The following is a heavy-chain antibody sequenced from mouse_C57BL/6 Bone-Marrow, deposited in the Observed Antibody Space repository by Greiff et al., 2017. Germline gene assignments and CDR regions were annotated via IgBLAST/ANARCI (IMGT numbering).Heavy chain of an antibody. CDR1: GFSLTSYG. Sequence: QVQLKESGPGLVQPSQSLSITCTVSGFSLTSYGVHWVRQSPGKGLEWLGVIGSGGSKDYNAAFITRLSISKDHSKSQVFFKMNRMHADDTAIYYCGRQRGHFYAMDYWGQGTSVTVSS. D-gene: IGHD6-1*01. CDR3: GRQRGHFYAMDY. V-gene: IGHV2-2*01. J-gene: IGHJ4*01. CDR2: IGSGGSK.